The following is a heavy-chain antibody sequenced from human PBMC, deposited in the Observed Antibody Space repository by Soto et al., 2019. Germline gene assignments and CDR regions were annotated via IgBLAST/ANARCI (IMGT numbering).Heavy chain of an antibody. CDR3: ARDARIKLWWANWFDP. D-gene: IGHD5-18*01. CDR2: VYHSGNT. V-gene: IGHV4-38-2*02. J-gene: IGHJ5*02. Sequence: SETLSLTCAVSGDSISSGYYWGWIRQPPGKGLEWIASVYHSGNTYYNPSLKRRVTISVDTSKNQFSLKLSSVTAADTAVYYCARDARIKLWWANWFDPWGQGTLVTVSS. CDR1: GDSISSGYY.